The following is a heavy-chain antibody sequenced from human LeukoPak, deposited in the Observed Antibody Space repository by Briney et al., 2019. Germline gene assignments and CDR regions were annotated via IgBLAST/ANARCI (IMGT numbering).Heavy chain of an antibody. V-gene: IGHV1-2*02. CDR3: ARPYCSSTSCYPYFDY. CDR1: GYTFTGYY. D-gene: IGHD2-2*01. CDR2: INPNSGGT. Sequence: DSVKDSCKASGYTFTGYYMHWVRQAPGQGLEWMGWINPNSGGTNYAQKFQGRVTMTRDTSISTAYMELSRLRSDDTAVYYCARPYCSSTSCYPYFDYWGQGTLVPVSS. J-gene: IGHJ4*02.